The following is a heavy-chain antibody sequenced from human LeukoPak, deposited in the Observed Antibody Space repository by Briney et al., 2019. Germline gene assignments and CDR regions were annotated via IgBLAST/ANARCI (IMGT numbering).Heavy chain of an antibody. CDR1: GFTFSSYA. V-gene: IGHV3-23*01. Sequence: PGGSLRLSCAASGFTFSSYAMSWVRQAPGKGMEWVSAISGSGGSTYYADSVKGPFTISRDNSNNTLYLQMNSLRAEATAVYYFSKHYLLGFISPDFDYWGQGTLVTVSS. J-gene: IGHJ4*02. D-gene: IGHD2/OR15-2a*01. CDR3: SKHYLLGFISPDFDY. CDR2: ISGSGGST.